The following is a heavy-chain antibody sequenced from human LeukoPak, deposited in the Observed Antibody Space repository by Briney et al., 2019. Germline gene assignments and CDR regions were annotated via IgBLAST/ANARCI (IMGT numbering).Heavy chain of an antibody. V-gene: IGHV4-34*01. J-gene: IGHJ4*02. D-gene: IGHD6-6*01. CDR2: INHRGST. CDR1: GGSFSGYY. CDR3: ARVPRSSSSVDY. Sequence: PSETLSLTCAVYGGSFSGYYWSWIRQPPGKGLEWIGEINHRGSTNYNPSLKSRVTISVDTSKNQFSLKPHSVTAADTAVYYCARVPRSSSSVDYWGQGPLVTVSS.